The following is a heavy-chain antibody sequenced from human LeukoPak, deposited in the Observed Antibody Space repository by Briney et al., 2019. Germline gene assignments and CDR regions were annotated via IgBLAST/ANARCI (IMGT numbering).Heavy chain of an antibody. CDR1: GFTFSDYY. D-gene: IGHD2-21*02. CDR2: ISYDGSNK. Sequence: PGGSLRLSCAASGFTFSDYYMSWIRQAPGKGLEWVAVISYDGSNKYYADSVKGRFTISRDSSKNTLYLQMNSLRAEDTAVYYCARERDPYYFDYWGQGTLVSVSS. V-gene: IGHV3-30*03. CDR3: ARERDPYYFDY. J-gene: IGHJ4*02.